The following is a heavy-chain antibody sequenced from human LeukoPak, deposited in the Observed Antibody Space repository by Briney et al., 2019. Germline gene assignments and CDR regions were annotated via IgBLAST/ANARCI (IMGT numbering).Heavy chain of an antibody. J-gene: IGHJ6*03. CDR1: GGSISPYF. D-gene: IGHD2-21*02. Sequence: SETLSLTCTVSGGSISPYFWSWIRQSPGKGPEWIGYIYTSGSTNYNPSLKSRLTISIDTSRNQFSLRLNSVTAADTAVYFCAAPTQTDYYFYVDVWGKGTTVTVSS. CDR3: AAPTQTDYYFYVDV. V-gene: IGHV4-4*09. CDR2: IYTSGST.